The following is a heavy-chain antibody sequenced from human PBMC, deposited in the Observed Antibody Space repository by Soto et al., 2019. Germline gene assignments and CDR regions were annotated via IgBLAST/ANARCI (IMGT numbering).Heavy chain of an antibody. J-gene: IGHJ4*02. CDR3: ARALSSAAGLYFDF. CDR2: IHTTDGT. D-gene: IGHD6-13*01. CDR1: GGSISSYY. V-gene: IGHV4-4*07. Sequence: SETLSLTCTVSGGSISSYYWSWVRQPAGKGMEWVGRIHTTDGTNYNPSLKSRVTMSIDTSNNQFSLKLSSLTAADTAVYYCARALSSAAGLYFDFWGQGTLVTVSS.